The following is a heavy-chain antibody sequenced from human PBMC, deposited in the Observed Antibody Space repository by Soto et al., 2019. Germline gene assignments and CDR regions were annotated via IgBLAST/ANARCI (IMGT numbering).Heavy chain of an antibody. CDR3: ARHLGYSHFDDHY. CDR2: IRVNNGDT. CDR1: GYTFTNSG. Sequence: ASVKVSCKASGYTFTNSGFSWVRQAPGQGLEWVGWIRVNNGDTHYAQKLQGRVTMTTDTSTSTAFMELRSLRSDDTAVYYCARHLGYSHFDDHYWRQGTLATVS. V-gene: IGHV1-18*01. D-gene: IGHD4-4*01. J-gene: IGHJ4*02.